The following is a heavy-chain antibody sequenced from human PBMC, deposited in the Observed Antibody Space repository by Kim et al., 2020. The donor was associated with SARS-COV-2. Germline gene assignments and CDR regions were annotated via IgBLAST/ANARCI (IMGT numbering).Heavy chain of an antibody. CDR2: ISSSSSYI. Sequence: GGSLRLSCAASGFTFSSYSMNWVRQAPGKGLEWVSSISSSSSYIYYADSVKGRFTISRDNAKNSLYLQMNSLRAEDTAVYYCARGPPEWLYEDNWFDPWGQGTLVTVSS. J-gene: IGHJ5*02. D-gene: IGHD3-3*01. CDR1: GFTFSSYS. V-gene: IGHV3-21*01. CDR3: ARGPPEWLYEDNWFDP.